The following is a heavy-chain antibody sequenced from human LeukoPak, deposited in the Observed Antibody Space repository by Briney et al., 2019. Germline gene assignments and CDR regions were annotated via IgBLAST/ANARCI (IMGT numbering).Heavy chain of an antibody. D-gene: IGHD3-10*01. CDR1: GGTFSSYA. CDR2: IIPIFGTA. Sequence: ASVKVSCKASGGTFSSYAISWVRQAPGQGLEWMGGIIPIFGTANYAQKFQGRVTITADESTSTAYMELSSLRSEDTAVYYCARVSLWFGELYYLDYWGQGTLVTVSS. V-gene: IGHV1-69*13. CDR3: ARVSLWFGELYYLDY. J-gene: IGHJ4*02.